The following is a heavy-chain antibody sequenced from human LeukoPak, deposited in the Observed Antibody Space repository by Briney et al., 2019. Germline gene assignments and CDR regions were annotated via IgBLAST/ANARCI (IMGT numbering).Heavy chain of an antibody. CDR1: GFTFSSYL. CDR3: AKDLNYDFSDYFDY. CDR2: IKQDGSEK. J-gene: IGHJ4*02. V-gene: IGHV3-7*03. Sequence: QTGGSLRLSCAASGFTFSSYLMSWVRQAPGKGLEWVANIKQDGSEKYYVDSVKGRFTISRDNAKNSLYLQMNSLRAEDTALYYCAKDLNYDFSDYFDYWGQGTLVTVSS. D-gene: IGHD3-3*01.